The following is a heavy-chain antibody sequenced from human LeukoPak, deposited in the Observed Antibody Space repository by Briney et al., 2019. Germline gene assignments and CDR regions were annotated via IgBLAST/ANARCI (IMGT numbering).Heavy chain of an antibody. CDR2: ISYDGSNK. V-gene: IGHV3-30*18. CDR3: AKVFFSGSYYAASDY. J-gene: IGHJ4*02. CDR1: GFTFSTYG. D-gene: IGHD1-26*01. Sequence: GGSLRLSCAASGFTFSTYGMHWVRQAPGRGLEWVAVISYDGSNKYYADSVKGRFTISRDNSKNTLYLQMNSLGAEDTAVYYYAKVFFSGSYYAASDYWGQGTLVTVSS.